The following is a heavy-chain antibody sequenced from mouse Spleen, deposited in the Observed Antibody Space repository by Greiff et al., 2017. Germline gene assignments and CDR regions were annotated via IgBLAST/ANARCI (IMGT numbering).Heavy chain of an antibody. CDR2: INPNYGTT. Sequence: VQLQQSGPELVKPGASVKISCKASGYSFTAYNMNWVKQSNGKSLEWIGVINPNYGTTSYNQKFKGKATLTVDQSSSTAYMQLNSLTSEDSAVYYCARGKFITTVVAPFDYWGQGTTLTVSS. V-gene: IGHV1-39*01. J-gene: IGHJ2*01. CDR1: GYSFTAYN. D-gene: IGHD1-1*01. CDR3: ARGKFITTVVAPFDY.